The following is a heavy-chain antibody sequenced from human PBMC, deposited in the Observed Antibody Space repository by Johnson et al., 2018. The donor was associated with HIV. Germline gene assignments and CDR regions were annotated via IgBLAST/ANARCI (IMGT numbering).Heavy chain of an antibody. CDR1: GFTFSSYA. CDR2: ISGSGGST. CDR3: ASTSSGWFYAFDI. V-gene: IGHV3-23*04. Sequence: VQLVESGGGVVQPGRSLRLSCAASGFTFSSYAMSWVRQAPGKGLEWVSAISGSGGSTYYADSVKGRFTISRDNSKNTLYLQMNSLRAEDTAVYYCASTSSGWFYAFDIWGQGTMVTVSS. D-gene: IGHD6-19*01. J-gene: IGHJ3*02.